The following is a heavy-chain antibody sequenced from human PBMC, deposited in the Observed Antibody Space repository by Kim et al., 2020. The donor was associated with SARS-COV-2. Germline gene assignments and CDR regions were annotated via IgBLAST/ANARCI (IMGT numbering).Heavy chain of an antibody. CDR3: AREQITMVRGVDAFDI. CDR1: GDSVSSNSAA. D-gene: IGHD3-10*01. V-gene: IGHV6-1*01. CDR2: TYYRSKWYN. Sequence: SQTLSLTCAISGDSVSSNSAAWNWIRQSPSRGLEWLGRTYYRSKWYNDYAVSVKSRITINPDTSKNQFSLQLNSVTPEDTAVYYCAREQITMVRGVDAFDIWGKGTMVTVSS. J-gene: IGHJ3*02.